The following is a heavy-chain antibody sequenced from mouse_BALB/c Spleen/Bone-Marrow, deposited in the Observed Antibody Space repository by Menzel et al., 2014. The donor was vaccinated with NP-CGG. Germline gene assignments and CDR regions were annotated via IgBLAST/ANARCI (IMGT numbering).Heavy chain of an antibody. CDR1: GFSLTSYG. D-gene: IGHD1-2*01. CDR3: ARQPLRRHAMDY. J-gene: IGHJ4*01. V-gene: IGHV2-4*02. CDR2: IWSGGST. Sequence: VKLQESGPGLVQPSQSLSITCTVSGFSLTSYGVHWVRQPPGKGLEWLGVIWSGGSTDYNAAFISRLSISKDNSKSXVFFKMNSLQADGAAIYYCARQPLRRHAMDYWGQGTSVTVSS.